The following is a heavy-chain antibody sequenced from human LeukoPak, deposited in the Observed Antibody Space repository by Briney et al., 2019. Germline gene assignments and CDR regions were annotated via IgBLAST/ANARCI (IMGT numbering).Heavy chain of an antibody. D-gene: IGHD2-2*01. J-gene: IGHJ1*01. CDR1: GGSFSGYY. CDR3: ARGSAPSSTGFENDEYFQH. V-gene: IGHV4-34*01. CDR2: INHSGST. Sequence: SETLSLTCAVYGGSFSGYYWSWIRQPPGKGLEWIGEINHSGSTNYNPSLKSRVTISVDTSKNQFSLKLSSVTAADTAVYYCARGSAPSSTGFENDEYFQHWGQGTLVTVSS.